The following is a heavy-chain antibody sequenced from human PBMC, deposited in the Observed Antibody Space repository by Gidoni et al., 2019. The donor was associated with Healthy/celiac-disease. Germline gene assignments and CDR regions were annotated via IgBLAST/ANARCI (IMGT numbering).Heavy chain of an antibody. D-gene: IGHD3-22*01. CDR1: GRTFSSYA. Sequence: QVQLVQSGAEVKKPGSSVKVSCKASGRTFSSYAISWVRQAPGQGLEWMGRIIPILGIANYAQKFQGRVTITADKSTSTAYMELSSLRSEDTAVYYCARDLAGIVVDYWGQGTLVTVSS. CDR2: IIPILGIA. J-gene: IGHJ4*02. CDR3: ARDLAGIVVDY. V-gene: IGHV1-69*04.